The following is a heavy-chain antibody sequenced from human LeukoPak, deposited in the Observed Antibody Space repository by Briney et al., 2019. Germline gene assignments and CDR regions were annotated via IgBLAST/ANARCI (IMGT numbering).Heavy chain of an antibody. D-gene: IGHD5-24*01. V-gene: IGHV3-23*01. CDR1: GFTFGSYA. CDR2: ISGSGGST. Sequence: PGGSLRLSCAASGFTFGSYAMSWVRQAPGQGLEWVSAISGSGGSTYYADSVKGRFTISRDNSKNTLYLQMNSLRAEDTAVYYCAKDGPWRWLQFLDYWGQGTLVTVSS. CDR3: AKDGPWRWLQFLDY. J-gene: IGHJ4*02.